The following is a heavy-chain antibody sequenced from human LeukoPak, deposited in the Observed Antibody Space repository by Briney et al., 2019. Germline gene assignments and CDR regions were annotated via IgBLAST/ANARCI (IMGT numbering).Heavy chain of an antibody. V-gene: IGHV3-48*01. Sequence: GGSLRLSCAASGFTFSTYGMNWVRQAPGKGPEWISYIDGRSGITYHADSVQGRFTISRDDARESVFLQMDGLRVDDTAVYYCARTYDFGRGPPGDAFDNWGPGTWVIVSA. CDR3: ARTYDFGRGPPGDAFDN. CDR1: GFTFSTYG. D-gene: IGHD3-3*01. CDR2: IDGRSGIT. J-gene: IGHJ3*02.